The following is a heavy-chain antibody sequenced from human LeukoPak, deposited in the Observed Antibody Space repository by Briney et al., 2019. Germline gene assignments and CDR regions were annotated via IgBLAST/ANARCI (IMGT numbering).Heavy chain of an antibody. CDR1: GFTFANYG. CDR2: ISYDGSKE. V-gene: IGHV3-30*04. Sequence: GGSLRLSCAASGFTFANYGMHWVRQAPGKGLEWVALISYDGSKEYYADSVKGRFTISRDNSNLYLHTNSLRTEDTAVYYCAREGYYAGDYWGQGTLVTVSS. J-gene: IGHJ4*02. D-gene: IGHD2-15*01. CDR3: AREGYYAGDY.